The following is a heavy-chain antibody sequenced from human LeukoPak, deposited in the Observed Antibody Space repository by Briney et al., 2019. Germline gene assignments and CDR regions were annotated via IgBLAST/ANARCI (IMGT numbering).Heavy chain of an antibody. CDR2: IKTDGSQI. D-gene: IGHD7-27*01. CDR3: ARDLNWETY. Sequence: GGSLRLSCAASGFTFSGHVMTWVRQAPGKGLEWVANIKTDGSQIYYVDSVKGRFTISRDNAKNSLYLQMNSLRAEDTAVYYCARDLNWETYWGQGTLVSVSS. V-gene: IGHV3-7*01. CDR1: GFTFSGHV. J-gene: IGHJ4*02.